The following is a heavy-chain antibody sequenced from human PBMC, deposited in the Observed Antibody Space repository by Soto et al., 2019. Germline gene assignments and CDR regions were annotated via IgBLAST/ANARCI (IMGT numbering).Heavy chain of an antibody. CDR1: GGSFSGYY. Sequence: SETLSLTCAVYGGSFSGYYWSWIRQLPGKGLEWIGEINHSGSTNYNPSLKSRVTISVDTSKNQFSLKLSSVTAADTAVYYCARDKSMVRGVKYYYYGMDVWGQGTTVTVSS. D-gene: IGHD3-10*01. J-gene: IGHJ6*02. CDR3: ARDKSMVRGVKYYYYGMDV. CDR2: INHSGST. V-gene: IGHV4-34*01.